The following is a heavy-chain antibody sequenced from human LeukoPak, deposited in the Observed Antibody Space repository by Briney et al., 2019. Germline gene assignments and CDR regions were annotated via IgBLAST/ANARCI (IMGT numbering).Heavy chain of an antibody. D-gene: IGHD3-22*01. Sequence: PSETLSLTCTVSGGSISSSSYYWGWIRQPPGKGLEWIGSIYYSGSTYYNPSLKSRVTISVDTSKNQFSLKLSSVTAAGTAVYYCARVSHYYDTVHDLDYWGQGTLVTVSS. CDR3: ARVSHYYDTVHDLDY. V-gene: IGHV4-39*01. J-gene: IGHJ4*02. CDR2: IYYSGST. CDR1: GGSISSSSYY.